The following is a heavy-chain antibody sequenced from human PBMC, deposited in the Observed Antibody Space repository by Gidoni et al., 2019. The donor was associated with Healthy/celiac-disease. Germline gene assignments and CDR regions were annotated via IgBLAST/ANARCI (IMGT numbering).Heavy chain of an antibody. D-gene: IGHD1-7*01. J-gene: IGHJ5*02. CDR2: IYHSGST. V-gene: IGHV4-30-2*01. Sequence: QLQLQESGSGLVKPSPTLSLTCAVSGRSISSGGYSWSWIRQPTGKGLEWIGYIYHSGSTYYNPSLKSRVTISVDRSKNQFSLKLSSVTAADTAVYYCARATGTTNNWFDPWGQGTLVTVSS. CDR1: GRSISSGGYS. CDR3: ARATGTTNNWFDP.